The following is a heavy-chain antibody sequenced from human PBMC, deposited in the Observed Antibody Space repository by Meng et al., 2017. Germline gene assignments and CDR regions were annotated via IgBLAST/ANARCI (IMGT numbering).Heavy chain of an antibody. D-gene: IGHD1-20*01. Sequence: SVKVSCKASGFTFTSSAVQWVRQARGQRLEWIGWIVVGSGNTNYAQKFQERVTITRDMSTSTAYMELSSLRSEDTAVYYCAADNWNRNSVYYYYGMDVWGQGTTVTVSS. J-gene: IGHJ6*02. CDR2: IVVGSGNT. V-gene: IGHV1-58*01. CDR1: GFTFTSSA. CDR3: AADNWNRNSVYYYYGMDV.